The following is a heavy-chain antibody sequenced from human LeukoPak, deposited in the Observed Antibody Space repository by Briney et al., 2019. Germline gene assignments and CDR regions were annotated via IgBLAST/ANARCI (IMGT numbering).Heavy chain of an antibody. CDR1: GYTFTSYY. Sequence: ASVKVSCKASGYTFTSYYMHWVRQAPGQGFEWMGWMNPSSGERKYVQSFQGRVTLTRDTSITTAYMELSSLTSDDTAVYYCAISYGRVAGTDFDYWGQGTLVTVTS. CDR3: AISYGRVAGTDFDY. J-gene: IGHJ4*02. V-gene: IGHV1-2*02. D-gene: IGHD6-19*01. CDR2: MNPSSGER.